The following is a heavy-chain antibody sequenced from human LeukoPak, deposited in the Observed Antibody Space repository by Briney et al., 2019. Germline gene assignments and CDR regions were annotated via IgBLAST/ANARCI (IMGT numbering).Heavy chain of an antibody. CDR3: ARGPLSSSSTPYYYYMDV. D-gene: IGHD6-6*01. CDR1: GYTFTSYG. Sequence: ASVKVSCKASGYTFTSYGISWVRQAPGQGLEWMGWISAYNGNTNYAQKFQGRVTMTRNTSISTAYMELSSLRSEDTAVYYCARGPLSSSSTPYYYYMDVWGKGTTVTVSS. CDR2: ISAYNGNT. J-gene: IGHJ6*03. V-gene: IGHV1-18*01.